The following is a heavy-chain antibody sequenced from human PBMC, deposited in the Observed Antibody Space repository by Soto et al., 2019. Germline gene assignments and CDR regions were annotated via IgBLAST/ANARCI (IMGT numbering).Heavy chain of an antibody. D-gene: IGHD3-3*01. CDR1: GGSISKSNYF. CDR3: ARGVDFEGFSPYGMDV. Sequence: PSETLSLTCTVSGGSISKSNYFWGWIRQAPGKGLEWIASILYSGTTSYNSSLKSRVAISVDTSKNQFSLKLNSVTAADTAVYYCARGVDFEGFSPYGMDVWGQGTTVTVSS. J-gene: IGHJ6*02. CDR2: ILYSGTT. V-gene: IGHV4-39*01.